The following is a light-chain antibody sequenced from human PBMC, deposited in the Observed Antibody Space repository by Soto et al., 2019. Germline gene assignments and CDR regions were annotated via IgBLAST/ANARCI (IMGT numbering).Light chain of an antibody. V-gene: IGKV3-15*01. CDR2: GAS. CDR3: LQYHYWWT. Sequence: IVMTQSPATLSLSPLEEATVCCRASQSISNNFAWFQQKPGQVPRLLIYGASNRATGVSARFSGSGSGTEFTLTISSLQSEDFAVYYCLQYHYWWTFGQGTKVDIK. J-gene: IGKJ1*01. CDR1: QSISNN.